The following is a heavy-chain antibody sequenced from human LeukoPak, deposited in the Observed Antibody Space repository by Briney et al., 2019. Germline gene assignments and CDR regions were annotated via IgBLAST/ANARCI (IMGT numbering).Heavy chain of an antibody. CDR1: GFTFSSCG. CDR2: IWYDGSNK. J-gene: IGHJ4*02. V-gene: IGHV3-33*01. CDR3: ARGLSSSPTGVDY. D-gene: IGHD6-6*01. Sequence: SGGSPRLSCAASGFTFSSCGMHWVRQAPGKGLEWVAVIWYDGSNKYYADSVKGRFTISRDNSKNTLYLQMNSLRAEDTAVYYCARGLSSSPTGVDYWGQGTLVTVSS.